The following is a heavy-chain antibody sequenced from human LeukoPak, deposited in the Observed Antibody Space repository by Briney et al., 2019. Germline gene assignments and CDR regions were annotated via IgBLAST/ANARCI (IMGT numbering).Heavy chain of an antibody. Sequence: ASVKVSCKVSGYTLTELSMHWVRQAPGKGLEWMGGFDPEDGETIYAQKFQGRVTMAVDTSTDTAYMELSSLRSEDTAVYYCATDHRPYYYYGMDVWGQGTTVTVSS. CDR2: FDPEDGET. CDR3: ATDHRPYYYYGMDV. V-gene: IGHV1-24*01. CDR1: GYTLTELS. J-gene: IGHJ6*02.